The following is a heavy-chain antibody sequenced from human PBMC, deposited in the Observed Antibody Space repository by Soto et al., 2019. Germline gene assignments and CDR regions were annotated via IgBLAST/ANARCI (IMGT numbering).Heavy chain of an antibody. Sequence: QVQLVESGGGVVQAGRSLRLSCSASGFAFRSYGMHWVRQAPGKGLEWVAFISDDGSDKYYADPVKGRFTISRDNSENTLDLHMHSLRIDDSSVYFCGRVLFGYVDPIDLWGQGTLVTVSS. J-gene: IGHJ5*02. V-gene: IGHV3-30*03. CDR1: GFAFRSYG. D-gene: IGHD5-12*01. CDR2: ISDDGSDK. CDR3: GRVLFGYVDPIDL.